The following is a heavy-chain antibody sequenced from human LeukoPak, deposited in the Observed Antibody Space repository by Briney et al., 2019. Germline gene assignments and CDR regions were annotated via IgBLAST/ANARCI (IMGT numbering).Heavy chain of an antibody. CDR2: ITPYSGKT. CDR1: GYTINTYC. Sequence: ASVKVSCKASGYTINTYCIRWVRQAPGKGLEWMGWITPYSGKTNYAQKFQGRVTMTEDTSTSTAYMELRSLRSEDTAVFYCARGAPIKFVPWGGGTLLTVSS. J-gene: IGHJ5*02. V-gene: IGHV1-18*01. CDR3: ARGAPIKFVP.